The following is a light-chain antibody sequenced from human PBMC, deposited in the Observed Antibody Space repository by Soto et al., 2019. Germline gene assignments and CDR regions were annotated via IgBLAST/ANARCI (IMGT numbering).Light chain of an antibody. J-gene: IGLJ1*01. CDR2: DNN. V-gene: IGLV1-51*01. CDR3: AAWDSSLSAGV. Sequence: QSVLTQPPSVSAAPRQKVTISFSGSSSNIGANSVSWYQQVPGTAPKLLIYDNNKRPSGIPDRFSGSKSGTSATLGITGPQTGDEADYYCAAWDSSLSAGVFGTGTKLTVL. CDR1: SSNIGANS.